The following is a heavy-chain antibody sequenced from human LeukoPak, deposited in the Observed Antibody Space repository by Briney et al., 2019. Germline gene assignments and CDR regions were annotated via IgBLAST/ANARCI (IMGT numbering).Heavy chain of an antibody. CDR3: ARVRGFFDY. CDR2: IYYSGST. V-gene: IGHV4-59*01. J-gene: IGHJ4*02. CDR1: GGSISSYY. D-gene: IGHD3-10*01. Sequence: SETLSLTCTVSGGSISSYYWSWIRQPPGKGLEWIGYIYYSGSTNYNPSLKSRVTISVDTSKNQFSLKLSSVTAADTAVYYCARVRGFFDYWGQGTLVTVPS.